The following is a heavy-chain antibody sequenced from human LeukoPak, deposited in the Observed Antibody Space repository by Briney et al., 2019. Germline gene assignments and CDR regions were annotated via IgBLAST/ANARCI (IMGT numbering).Heavy chain of an antibody. V-gene: IGHV1-18*01. D-gene: IGHD4-17*01. CDR1: GYTFTSYG. Sequence: GASVKVSCKASGYTFTSYGISWVRQAPGQGLEWMGWIGAYNGNTNYAQKLQGRVTMTTDTSTSTAYMELRSLRSDDTAVYYCARGSGLTTVTTIRYWGQGTLVTVSS. CDR3: ARGSGLTTVTTIRY. J-gene: IGHJ4*02. CDR2: IGAYNGNT.